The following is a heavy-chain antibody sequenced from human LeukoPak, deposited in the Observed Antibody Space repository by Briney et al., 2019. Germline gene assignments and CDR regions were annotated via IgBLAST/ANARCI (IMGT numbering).Heavy chain of an antibody. CDR3: TRVGYIDEGIDY. V-gene: IGHV3-74*01. Sequence: GGSLRLSCVASGFTFSNYWMLWVRQAPGKGLMWVSLISTVGKSTRYAESVKGRFTISRDNAKNALYLQMNSLRAEDTAINYCTRVGYIDEGIDYWGQGTLVTVSS. J-gene: IGHJ4*02. D-gene: IGHD5-24*01. CDR2: ISTVGKST. CDR1: GFTFSNYW.